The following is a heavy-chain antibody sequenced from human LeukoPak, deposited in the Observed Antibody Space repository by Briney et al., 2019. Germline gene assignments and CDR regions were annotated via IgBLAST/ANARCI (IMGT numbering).Heavy chain of an antibody. Sequence: GGSLRLSCAASGFTFSSYAMSWVRQAPGKGLEWVSAISGSGGSTYYADSVKGRFTISRDNSKNTLYLQMNSLRAEDTAVYYCANMREDYYGSGSLDYWGQGTLVTVSS. J-gene: IGHJ4*02. CDR3: ANMREDYYGSGSLDY. CDR1: GFTFSSYA. CDR2: ISGSGGST. D-gene: IGHD3-10*01. V-gene: IGHV3-23*01.